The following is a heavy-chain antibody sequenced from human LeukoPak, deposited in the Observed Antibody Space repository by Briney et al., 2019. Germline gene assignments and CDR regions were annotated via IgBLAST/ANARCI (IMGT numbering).Heavy chain of an antibody. V-gene: IGHV3-23*01. J-gene: IGHJ4*02. CDR2: ISGSGGST. Sequence: PGGSLRLSCAASGFTFSSYGMNWVRQAPGKGLEWVSGISGSGGSTYYADSVKGRFTISRDNSKNTLYLQMNSLRAEDTAVYYCAKGKCSSTSCYASFDFWGQGTLVTVSS. CDR1: GFTFSSYG. D-gene: IGHD2-2*01. CDR3: AKGKCSSTSCYASFDF.